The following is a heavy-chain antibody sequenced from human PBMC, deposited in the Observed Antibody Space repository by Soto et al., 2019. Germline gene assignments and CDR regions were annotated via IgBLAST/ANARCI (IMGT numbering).Heavy chain of an antibody. CDR3: ARGGYYDNVWGKLSHYGLDV. V-gene: IGHV1-18*01. CDR1: GYTFIRYG. Sequence: QVQLVQSASEVMKPGASVKVSCKASGYTFIRYGITWVRQAPGQRLEWMGWISPYNDQTIYAQKLQGRVTMTADTYTRTVYMRLRSMKSDDTAVYYCARGGYYDNVWGKLSHYGLDVWGQGTSVTVSS. CDR2: ISPYNDQT. J-gene: IGHJ6*02. D-gene: IGHD3-16*01.